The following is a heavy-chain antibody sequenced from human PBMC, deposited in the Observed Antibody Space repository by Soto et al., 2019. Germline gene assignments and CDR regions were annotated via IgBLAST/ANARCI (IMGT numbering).Heavy chain of an antibody. CDR2: ISSSSSI. CDR1: GFTFSTYS. Sequence: PGGSLRLSCAASGFTFSTYSMNWVRQAPGKGLEWVSYISSSSSINYADSVKGRFTISRDNAKSSLYLQMNSLRAEDTAVYYCARDSGRYCSSTSCYADIDYWGQGALVTVSS. V-gene: IGHV3-48*01. CDR3: ARDSGRYCSSTSCYADIDY. J-gene: IGHJ4*02. D-gene: IGHD2-2*01.